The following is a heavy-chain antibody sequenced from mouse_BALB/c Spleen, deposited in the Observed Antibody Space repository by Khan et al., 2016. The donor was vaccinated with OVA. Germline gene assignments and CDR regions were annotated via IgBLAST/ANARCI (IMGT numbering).Heavy chain of an antibody. CDR2: IYPGDGDT. CDR3: ARSGYDFFAY. CDR1: GYVFSSYW. J-gene: IGHJ3*01. Sequence: VQLQESGAELVRPGSSVKISCKASGYVFSSYWMNWVKQRPGQGLEWIGQIYPGDGDTKYHGTFKGKVTLTADKSSSTAYMQISSLTSEDSAIYFCARSGYDFFAYWGQGTLVTVSA. D-gene: IGHD2-14*01. V-gene: IGHV1-80*01.